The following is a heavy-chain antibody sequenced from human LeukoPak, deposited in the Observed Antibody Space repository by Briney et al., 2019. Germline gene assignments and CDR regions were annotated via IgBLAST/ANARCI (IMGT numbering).Heavy chain of an antibody. CDR3: ARSGIKMVRGVIIKSPYHMDV. CDR2: ISGSGGST. V-gene: IGHV3-23*01. CDR1: GFTFSSYA. J-gene: IGHJ6*03. Sequence: PPGGSLRLSCAASGFTFSSYAMSWVRQAPGKGLEWVSAISGSGGSTYYADSVKGRFTISRDDAKNSLSLQMNSLRAEDTAVYYCARSGIKMVRGVIIKSPYHMDVWGKGTTVTVSS. D-gene: IGHD3-10*01.